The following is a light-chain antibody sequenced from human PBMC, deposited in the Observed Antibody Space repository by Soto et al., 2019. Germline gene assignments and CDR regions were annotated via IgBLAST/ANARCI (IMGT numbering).Light chain of an antibody. J-gene: IGKJ4*01. V-gene: IGKV1-39*01. CDR3: QQSYSNPPT. CDR1: QSISSY. CDR2: AAS. Sequence: DIQMTQSPSSLSASVGDRVTITCRASQSISSYLNWYQQKPGKAPKLLIYAASSLQSGVPSRFSGSGSGTDFTLTISSLQPEDFATYYCQQSYSNPPTFGGGTKVDIK.